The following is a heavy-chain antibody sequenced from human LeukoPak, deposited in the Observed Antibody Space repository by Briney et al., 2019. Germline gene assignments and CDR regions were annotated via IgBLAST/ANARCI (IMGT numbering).Heavy chain of an antibody. CDR2: IYYSGST. V-gene: IGHV4-39*01. J-gene: IGHJ4*02. CDR1: GGSISISSYY. D-gene: IGHD5-12*01. Sequence: TETLSLTCTVSGGSISISSYYWGWIRQPPGKGLEWIGSIYYSGSTYYNPSLKSRVTVSVDTSKNQFSLKLSSVTAADAAVYYCARSPNSGYDPFDYWGQGTLVTVSS. CDR3: ARSPNSGYDPFDY.